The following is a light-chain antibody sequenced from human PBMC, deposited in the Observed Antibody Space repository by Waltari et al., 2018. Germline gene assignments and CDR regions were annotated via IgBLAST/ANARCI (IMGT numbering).Light chain of an antibody. J-gene: IGLJ2*01. Sequence: QSALTHPPSASGPPGQSVTIPCTGTNSDVGGYDFLSWYQQHPGKAPKLMIYAVSKRPSGVPDRFSGSKSGNTASLTVSGLQADDEADYYCCSYAGGNNLLFGGGTKLTVL. V-gene: IGLV2-8*01. CDR1: NSDVGGYDF. CDR3: CSYAGGNNLL. CDR2: AVS.